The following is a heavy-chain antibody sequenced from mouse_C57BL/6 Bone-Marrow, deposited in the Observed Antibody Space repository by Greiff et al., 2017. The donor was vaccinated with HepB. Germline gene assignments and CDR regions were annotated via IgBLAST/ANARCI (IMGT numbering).Heavy chain of an antibody. V-gene: IGHV2-2*01. D-gene: IGHD2-3*01. Sequence: VQLKESGPGLVQPSQSLSITCTVSGFSLTSYGVHWVRQSPGKGLEWLGVIWSGGSTDYNAAFISRLSISKDNSKSQVFFKMNSLQADDTAIYYCARFYDGYQYYFDYWGQGTTLTVSS. CDR3: ARFYDGYQYYFDY. CDR2: IWSGGST. J-gene: IGHJ2*01. CDR1: GFSLTSYG.